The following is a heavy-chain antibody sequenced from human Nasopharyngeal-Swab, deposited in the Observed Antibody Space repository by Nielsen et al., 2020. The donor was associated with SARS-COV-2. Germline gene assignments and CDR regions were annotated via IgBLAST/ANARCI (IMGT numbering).Heavy chain of an antibody. Sequence: SETLSLTCTVSGGSISSGGYYWSWIRQHPGKGLEWIGYIYYSGSTYYNPSLKSRVTISVDTPKNQFSLKLSSVTAADTAVYYCARAGTIFGVVIIHFDYWGQGTLVTVSS. D-gene: IGHD3-3*01. CDR3: ARAGTIFGVVIIHFDY. CDR2: IYYSGST. V-gene: IGHV4-31*03. J-gene: IGHJ4*02. CDR1: GGSISSGGYY.